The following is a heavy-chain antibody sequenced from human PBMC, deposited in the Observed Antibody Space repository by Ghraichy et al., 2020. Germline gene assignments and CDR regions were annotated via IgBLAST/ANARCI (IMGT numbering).Heavy chain of an antibody. CDR3: ARLSGGHYLDS. D-gene: IGHD3-16*02. CDR2: IWFDGSSK. V-gene: IGHV3-33*01. Sequence: LSLTCEASGSAFNNFGMHWVRQAPGKGLEWVAVIWFDGSSKYYGDAVKGRFTISRDNSNNMVYLQMDSLRVDDTAVYYCARLSGGHYLDSWGQGTRVTVAS. J-gene: IGHJ4*02. CDR1: GSAFNNFG.